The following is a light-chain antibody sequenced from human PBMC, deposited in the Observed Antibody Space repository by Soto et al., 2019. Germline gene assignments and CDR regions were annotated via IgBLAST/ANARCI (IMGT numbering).Light chain of an antibody. J-gene: IGKJ5*01. Sequence: DIVMTQSPLSLPVTPGEPASISCRSSQSLLHSNGYNYLDWYLQKPGQSPQLLIYLGSNRASGVPDRFSGSGSGTDFTLKSSRVEAEDVGVYYCMQALQTPITFGQGTRLYIK. CDR2: LGS. CDR3: MQALQTPIT. V-gene: IGKV2-28*01. CDR1: QSLLHSNGYNY.